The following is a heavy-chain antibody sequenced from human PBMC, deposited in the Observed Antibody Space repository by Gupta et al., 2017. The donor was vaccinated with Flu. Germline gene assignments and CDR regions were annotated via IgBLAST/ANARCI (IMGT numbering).Heavy chain of an antibody. V-gene: IGHV3-7*01. CDR3: ARRKEFRNDFYYYMDV. Sequence: APGKGLEWVANIKEDGTEKKYADSVRGRFSISRDNARNSLYLQMNSLRDEDTAIYHCARRKEFRNDFYYYMDVWGTGTTVTVSS. CDR2: IKEDGTEK. J-gene: IGHJ6*03. D-gene: IGHD2-21*01.